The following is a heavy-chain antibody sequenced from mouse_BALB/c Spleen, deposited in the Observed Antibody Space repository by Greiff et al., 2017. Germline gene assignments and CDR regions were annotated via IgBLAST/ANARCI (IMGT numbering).Heavy chain of an antibody. CDR3: AREDGSSPYAMDY. D-gene: IGHD1-1*01. CDR2: IDPANGNT. Sequence: EVQRVESGAELVKPGASVKLSCTASGFNIKDTYMHWVKQRPEQGLEWIGRIDPANGNTKYDPKFQGKATITADTSSNTAYLQLSSLTSEDTAVYYCAREDGSSPYAMDYWGQGTSVTVSS. CDR1: GFNIKDTY. J-gene: IGHJ4*01. V-gene: IGHV14-3*02.